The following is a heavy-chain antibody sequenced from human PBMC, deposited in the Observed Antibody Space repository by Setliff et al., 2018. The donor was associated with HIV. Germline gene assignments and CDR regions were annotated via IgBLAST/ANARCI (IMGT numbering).Heavy chain of an antibody. CDR1: AYSISSGYY. J-gene: IGHJ1*01. CDR2: ISHSGST. Sequence: TLSLTCAVSAYSISSGYYWGWIRQPPGKGLEWIGSISHSGSTYYNPSLMSRVTISVDPSKNQFSLKLRSVTAADTAVYYCARQWRDQYNSGVSTEYFQHWGLGTLVTVSS. V-gene: IGHV4-38-2*01. D-gene: IGHD3-22*01. CDR3: ARQWRDQYNSGVSTEYFQH.